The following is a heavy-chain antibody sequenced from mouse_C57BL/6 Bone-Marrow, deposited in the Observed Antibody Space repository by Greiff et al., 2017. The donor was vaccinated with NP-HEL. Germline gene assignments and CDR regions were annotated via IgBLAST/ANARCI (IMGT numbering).Heavy chain of an antibody. J-gene: IGHJ4*01. V-gene: IGHV14-1*01. CDR1: GFNIKDYY. D-gene: IGHD1-2*01. CDR3: ARVTTAYYAMDY. Sequence: VQLQQSGAELVRPGASVKLSCTASGFNIKDYYMHWVKQRPEQGLEWIGRIDPEDGDTEYAPKFQGKATMTADTSSSTAYMQLSSLTSEDSAVYYCARVTTAYYAMDYWGQGTSVTVSS. CDR2: IDPEDGDT.